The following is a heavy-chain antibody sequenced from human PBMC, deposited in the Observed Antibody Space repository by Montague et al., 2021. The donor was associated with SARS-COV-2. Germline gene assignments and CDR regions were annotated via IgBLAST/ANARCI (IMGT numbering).Heavy chain of an antibody. Sequence: SETLSLTCTVSGGSISSSSYYWGWIRQPPEKGLEWIGSIYYSGSTYYNPSLKSRVTISVDASKNQFSLKLSSETAADTAVYYCARESGSGSYMDYWGQGTLVTVSS. J-gene: IGHJ4*02. CDR3: ARESGSGSYMDY. V-gene: IGHV4-39*01. CDR1: GGSISSSSYY. D-gene: IGHD3-10*01. CDR2: IYYSGST.